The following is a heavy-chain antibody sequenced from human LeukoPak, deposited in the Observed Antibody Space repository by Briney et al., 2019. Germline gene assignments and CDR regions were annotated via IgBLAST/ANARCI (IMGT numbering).Heavy chain of an antibody. Sequence: PGGSLRLSCAASGFTFSSYSMNWVRQAPGKGLEWVSSISSSSSYIYYADSVKGRFTISRDNAKNSLYLRMNSLRAEDTAMYYCARVGGFVSDIWGQGTMVTVSS. CDR2: ISSSSSYI. CDR3: ARVGGFVSDI. V-gene: IGHV3-21*01. J-gene: IGHJ3*02. CDR1: GFTFSSYS. D-gene: IGHD5-12*01.